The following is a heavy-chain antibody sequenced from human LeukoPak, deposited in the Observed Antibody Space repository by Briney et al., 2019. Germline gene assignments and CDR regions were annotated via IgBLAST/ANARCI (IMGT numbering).Heavy chain of an antibody. CDR1: GYTFTSYY. D-gene: IGHD5-24*01. Sequence: ASVKVSCKASGYTFTSYYMHWVRQAPGQGLEWMGIINPSGGSTSYAQKFQGRVTMTRDTSTSTVYMELSSLRSEDTAVYYCARDFIVANGDGYNNRDPFDYWGQGTLVTVSS. CDR2: INPSGGST. J-gene: IGHJ4*02. V-gene: IGHV1-46*01. CDR3: ARDFIVANGDGYNNRDPFDY.